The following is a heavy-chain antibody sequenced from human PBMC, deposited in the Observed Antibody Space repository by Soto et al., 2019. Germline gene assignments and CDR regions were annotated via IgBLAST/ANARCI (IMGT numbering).Heavy chain of an antibody. CDR2: IGPYNGNT. CDR3: ARVLQLVGYFYYNMDV. Sequence: QVQLLQSGAEVKRPGASVKVSCKASGYTFTNYGITWVRQAPGQGLEWMGWIGPYNGNTHYTQRLQGRVTMTTDTSTSTAYRERRGLRSDDTAVYSCARVLQLVGYFYYNMDVWGTGTTFTVSS. D-gene: IGHD6-6*01. J-gene: IGHJ6*03. V-gene: IGHV1-18*01. CDR1: GYTFTNYG.